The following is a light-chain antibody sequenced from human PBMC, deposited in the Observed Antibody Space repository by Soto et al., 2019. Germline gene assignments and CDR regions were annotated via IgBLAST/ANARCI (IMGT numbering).Light chain of an antibody. J-gene: IGKJ2*01. V-gene: IGKV3D-15*01. Sequence: EIVMTQSPATLSVSPGERATLSCRASQSVSSNLAWYQQKPGQAPRLLIYGASIRATGIPARFSGSGSGTEFTLTISSLQSEDFAVYYCQQYNNWLPYTFGQGTKLEIK. CDR1: QSVSSN. CDR2: GAS. CDR3: QQYNNWLPYT.